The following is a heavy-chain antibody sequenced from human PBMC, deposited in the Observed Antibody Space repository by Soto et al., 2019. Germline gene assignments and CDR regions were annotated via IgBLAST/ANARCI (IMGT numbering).Heavy chain of an antibody. D-gene: IGHD4-17*01. Sequence: EVQLVESGGGLVQPGGSLRLSCAASGFTFSTYSMNWVRQAPGKGLEWVSYISSGSSTISYADSVKGRFTISRDNAKKSLYLQMNSLRAEDTAVYYCASHDYGDDVDYWGQGTLVTVSS. J-gene: IGHJ4*02. CDR3: ASHDYGDDVDY. CDR1: GFTFSTYS. V-gene: IGHV3-48*01. CDR2: ISSGSSTI.